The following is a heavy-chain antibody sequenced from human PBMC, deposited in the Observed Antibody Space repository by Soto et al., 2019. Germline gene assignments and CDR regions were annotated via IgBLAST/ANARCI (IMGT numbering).Heavy chain of an antibody. V-gene: IGHV1-3*01. CDR3: ARTRAFVSAAMPRYYFDY. Sequence: ASVKVSCKASGYTFTSYAMHWVRQAPGQRLEWMGWINAGNGNTKYSQKFQGRVTITRDTSASTAYMELSSLRSEDTAVYYCARTRAFVSAAMPRYYFDYWGQGTLVTVSS. CDR2: INAGNGNT. D-gene: IGHD2-2*01. J-gene: IGHJ4*02. CDR1: GYTFTSYA.